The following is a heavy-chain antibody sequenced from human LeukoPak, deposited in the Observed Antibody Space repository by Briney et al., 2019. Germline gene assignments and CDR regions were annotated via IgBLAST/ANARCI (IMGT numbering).Heavy chain of an antibody. CDR2: IYHSGST. Sequence: SETLSLTCAVPGYSISSGYYWGWIRQPPGKGLEWIGSIYHSGSTYCNPSLKSRVTISVDTSKNQFSLKLSSVTAADTAVYYCARANYYDSSGSIANWFDPWGQGTLVTVSS. D-gene: IGHD3-22*01. V-gene: IGHV4-38-2*01. CDR3: ARANYYDSSGSIANWFDP. J-gene: IGHJ5*02. CDR1: GYSISSGYY.